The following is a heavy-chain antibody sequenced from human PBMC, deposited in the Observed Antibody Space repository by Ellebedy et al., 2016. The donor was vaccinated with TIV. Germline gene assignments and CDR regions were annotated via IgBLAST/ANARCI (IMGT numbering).Heavy chain of an antibody. V-gene: IGHV4-61*08. Sequence: SETLSLTCTVSGDSVSNGGFFRNWIRQTPGKGLEWIGYIYHSGTTNYNPSLKSRVTMSLDTSKNQFSLHLSSVTAADTALYYCARDGVDGMDVWGQGITVAVAS. CDR3: ARDGVDGMDV. D-gene: IGHD2-15*01. CDR1: GDSVSNGGFF. J-gene: IGHJ6*02. CDR2: IYHSGTT.